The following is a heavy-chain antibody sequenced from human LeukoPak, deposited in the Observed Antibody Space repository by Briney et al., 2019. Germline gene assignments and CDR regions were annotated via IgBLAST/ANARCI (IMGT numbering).Heavy chain of an antibody. Sequence: GTSVKVSCKASGFTFTSSAMQWVRQARGQRLEWIGWIVVGSGNTNYAQKFQERVTITRDMSTSTAYMELSSLRSEDTGVYYCAADGVVAHHNWFDPWGQGTLVTVSS. J-gene: IGHJ5*02. CDR1: GFTFTSSA. CDR3: AADGVVAHHNWFDP. V-gene: IGHV1-58*02. D-gene: IGHD2-15*01. CDR2: IVVGSGNT.